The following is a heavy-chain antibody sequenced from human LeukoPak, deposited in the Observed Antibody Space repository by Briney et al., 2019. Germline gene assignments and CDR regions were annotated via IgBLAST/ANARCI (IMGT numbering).Heavy chain of an antibody. Sequence: PGGSLRLSCAASGFTFSSYSMNWVRQAPGKGLEWVSSISSSSSYIYYADSVKGRFTISRDNAKNSLYLQVNSLRAEDTAVYYCAMPGYSSGEPSDYWGQGTLVTVSS. D-gene: IGHD6-19*01. J-gene: IGHJ4*02. CDR1: GFTFSSYS. CDR3: AMPGYSSGEPSDY. V-gene: IGHV3-21*01. CDR2: ISSSSSYI.